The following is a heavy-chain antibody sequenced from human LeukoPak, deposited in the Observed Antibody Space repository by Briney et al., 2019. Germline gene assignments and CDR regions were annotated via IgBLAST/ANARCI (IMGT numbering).Heavy chain of an antibody. J-gene: IGHJ4*02. V-gene: IGHV3-9*01. Sequence: PGGSLRLSCAASGFTLDDYAMHWVRQAPGKGLEWVSGISWNSGSIGYADSVKGRFTISRDNAKNSLYLQMNSLRAEDTALYYCAKLRYASGSSYFDYWGQGTLVTVSS. CDR1: GFTLDDYA. CDR3: AKLRYASGSSYFDY. CDR2: ISWNSGSI. D-gene: IGHD3-10*01.